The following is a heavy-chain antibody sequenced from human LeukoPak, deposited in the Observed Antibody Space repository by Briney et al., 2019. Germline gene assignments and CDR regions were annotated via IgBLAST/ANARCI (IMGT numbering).Heavy chain of an antibody. Sequence: ASVKVSCKVSGYTLTELSMHWVRQAPGKGLEWMGGFDPEDGETIYAQKFQGRVTMTEDTSTDTAYMELSSLRSEDTAVYYCARGLLYYDILTGYYRAGYGMDVWGQGTTVTVSS. CDR1: GYTLTELS. CDR2: FDPEDGET. V-gene: IGHV1-24*01. D-gene: IGHD3-9*01. J-gene: IGHJ6*02. CDR3: ARGLLYYDILTGYYRAGYGMDV.